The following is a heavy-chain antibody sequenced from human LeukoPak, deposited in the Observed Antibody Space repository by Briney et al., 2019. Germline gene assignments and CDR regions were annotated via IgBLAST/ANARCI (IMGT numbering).Heavy chain of an antibody. D-gene: IGHD6-13*01. CDR1: GGSISSGSYY. Sequence: SETLSLTCTVSGGSISSGSYYWSWIRQPAGKGLEWIGRIYTSGSTNYNPSLKSRGAISVDTSKNQFSLKLRSVTAADTAVYYCARTSVGYSSSWYGQWEAFDIWGQGTMVTVSS. J-gene: IGHJ3*02. CDR3: ARTSVGYSSSWYGQWEAFDI. CDR2: IYTSGST. V-gene: IGHV4-61*02.